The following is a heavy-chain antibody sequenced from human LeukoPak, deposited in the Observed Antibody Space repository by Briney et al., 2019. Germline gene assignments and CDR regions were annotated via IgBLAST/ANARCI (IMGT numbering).Heavy chain of an antibody. CDR1: GLTVSNNY. CDR3: ARDVSSRHLDY. Sequence: GGSLRLSCAASGLTVSNNYLSWVRQAPGKGLEWVSVRYVDDSTYYADSVKGRFTTSRDNSKNMLYLQMNSLRADDTAVYYCARDVSSRHLDYWGQGTLVTVSS. D-gene: IGHD2/OR15-2a*01. CDR2: RYVDDST. V-gene: IGHV3-66*01. J-gene: IGHJ4*02.